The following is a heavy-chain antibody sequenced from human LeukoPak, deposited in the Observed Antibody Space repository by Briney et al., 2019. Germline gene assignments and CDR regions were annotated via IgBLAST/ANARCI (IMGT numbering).Heavy chain of an antibody. Sequence: PGRSLRLSCAASGFSFSSYAMHWFRQAPGKGLEWMALISYDASTIYYADSVRGRFTISRDNSKDTLYLQMNSLRAEDTAVYYCARENYDFWSGYWARYNWFDPWGQGTLVTVSS. V-gene: IGHV3-30*04. D-gene: IGHD3-3*01. CDR3: ARENYDFWSGYWARYNWFDP. CDR2: ISYDASTI. CDR1: GFSFSSYA. J-gene: IGHJ5*02.